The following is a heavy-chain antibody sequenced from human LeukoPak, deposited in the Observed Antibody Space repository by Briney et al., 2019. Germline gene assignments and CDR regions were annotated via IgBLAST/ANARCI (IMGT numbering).Heavy chain of an antibody. Sequence: SETLSLTYTVSGGSISSYYWSWIRQPPGKGLEWIGYIYYSGSTNYNPSLKSRVTISVDTSKNQFSLKLSSVTAADTAVYYCASYSGYDRRFDYWGQGTLVTVSS. J-gene: IGHJ4*02. CDR1: GGSISSYY. CDR2: IYYSGST. D-gene: IGHD5-12*01. CDR3: ASYSGYDRRFDY. V-gene: IGHV4-59*08.